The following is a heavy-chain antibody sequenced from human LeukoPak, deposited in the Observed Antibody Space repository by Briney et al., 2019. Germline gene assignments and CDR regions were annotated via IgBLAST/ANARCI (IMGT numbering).Heavy chain of an antibody. CDR2: ISGSGGST. V-gene: IGHV3-23*01. J-gene: IGHJ4*02. CDR3: AKRIQSAMAMGY. CDR1: GFTFDTYW. Sequence: HPGGSLRLSCAASGFTFDTYWMSWVRQAPGKGLEWVSDISGSGGSTYYADSVKGRFTISRDNSKNTMYLQMNSLRAEDTAVYYCAKRIQSAMAMGYWGQGTLVTVSS. D-gene: IGHD5-18*01.